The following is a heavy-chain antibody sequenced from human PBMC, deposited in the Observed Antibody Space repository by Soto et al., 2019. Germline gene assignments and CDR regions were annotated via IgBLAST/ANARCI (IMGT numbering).Heavy chain of an antibody. CDR3: ASGIQLWLRRINNGYSG. CDR2: IIPMFSTA. D-gene: IGHD5-18*01. V-gene: IGHV1-69*12. Sequence: QVQLVKSGAEVKKPESSVKVSCKAPGGTFSTYAISWVRQAPGQGLEWMGGIIPMFSTANYAQRFQDRVTITADESTNTVYMELSSLRSEDTAVYFCASGIQLWLRRINNGYSGWGQGTLVTVSS. CDR1: GGTFSTYA. J-gene: IGHJ4*02.